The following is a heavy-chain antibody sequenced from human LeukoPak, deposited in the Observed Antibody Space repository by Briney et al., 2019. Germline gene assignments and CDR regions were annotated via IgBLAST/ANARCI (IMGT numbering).Heavy chain of an antibody. CDR1: GFTFSSYG. V-gene: IGHV3-30*02. J-gene: IGHJ6*03. CDR3: AKGARFTLLQYGRPDYMDV. D-gene: IGHD5-24*01. Sequence: GGSLRLSCAASGFTFSSYGMHWVRQAPGKGLEWVAFIRYDGSNKYYADSVKGRFTISRDNSKNTLYLQMNSLRAEDTAVYYCAKGARFTLLQYGRPDYMDVWGKGTTVTISS. CDR2: IRYDGSNK.